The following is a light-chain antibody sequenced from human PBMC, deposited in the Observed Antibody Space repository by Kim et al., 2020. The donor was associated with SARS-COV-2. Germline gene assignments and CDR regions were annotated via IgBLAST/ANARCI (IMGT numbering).Light chain of an antibody. J-gene: IGKJ3*01. CDR3: QQANSFPWT. Sequence: ASVGPRVSFTCRASQDISNWLAWYQQKPGTAPKLLISSASSLHSGVPSRFSGSGSGTDFTLTITNLQPEDSATYFCQQANSFPWTFGLGTKVDIK. CDR1: QDISNW. V-gene: IGKV1-12*02. CDR2: SAS.